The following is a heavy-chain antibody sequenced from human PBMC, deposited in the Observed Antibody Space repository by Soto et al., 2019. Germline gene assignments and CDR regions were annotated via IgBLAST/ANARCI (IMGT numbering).Heavy chain of an antibody. J-gene: IGHJ4*02. CDR1: GGTFSSYT. CDR2: IIPILGIA. V-gene: IGHV1-69*02. D-gene: IGHD2-15*01. CDR3: AGGGGKHCSGGSCPFDY. Sequence: QVQLVQSGAEVKKPGSSVKVSCKASGGTFSSYTISWVRQAPGQGLEWMGRIIPILGIANYAQKFQGRVTITADKSTSTAYMGLSSLRSEDTAVYYCAGGGGKHCSGGSCPFDYWGQGTLVTVSS.